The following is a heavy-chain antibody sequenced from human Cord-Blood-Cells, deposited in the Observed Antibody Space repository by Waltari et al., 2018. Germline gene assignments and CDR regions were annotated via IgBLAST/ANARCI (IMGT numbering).Heavy chain of an antibody. Sequence: QVQLQQWGAGLLKPSETLSLTCAVYGGSFSGSYWSWIRQPPGKGLEWIGEINHSGSTNYNPSLKSRVTISVDTSKNQFSLKLSSVTAADTAVYYCARGGVVTYYDFWSGYYFDYWGQGTLVTVSS. J-gene: IGHJ4*02. D-gene: IGHD3-3*01. CDR2: INHSGST. CDR1: GGSFSGSY. V-gene: IGHV4-34*01. CDR3: ARGGVVTYYDFWSGYYFDY.